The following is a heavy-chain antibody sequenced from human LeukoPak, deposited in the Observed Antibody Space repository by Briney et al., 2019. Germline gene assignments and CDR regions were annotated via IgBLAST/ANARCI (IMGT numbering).Heavy chain of an antibody. Sequence: SVKVSCKASGGTFSSYAISWVRQAPGQGLEWMGGIIPIFGTANYAQKFQGRVTITADESTSTAYMELSSLRSEDTAVYYCARPPYDYVWGSYFYWGQGTLVTVSS. V-gene: IGHV1-69*13. CDR2: IIPIFGTA. CDR3: ARPPYDYVWGSYFY. D-gene: IGHD3-16*01. J-gene: IGHJ4*02. CDR1: GGTFSSYA.